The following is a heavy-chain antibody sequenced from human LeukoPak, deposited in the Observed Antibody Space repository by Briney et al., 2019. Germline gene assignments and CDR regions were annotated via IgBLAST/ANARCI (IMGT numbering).Heavy chain of an antibody. CDR1: GGSISSGGYS. Sequence: SETLSLTCAVSGGSISSGGYSWSWIRQPPGKGLEWIGYIYHSGSTNYTPSLKSRVTISVDTSKNQFSLKLSSVTAADTAVYYCARTPFYYCSGGSCYSSWFDPWGQGTLVTVSS. V-gene: IGHV4-30-2*01. CDR3: ARTPFYYCSGGSCYSSWFDP. J-gene: IGHJ5*02. CDR2: IYHSGST. D-gene: IGHD2-15*01.